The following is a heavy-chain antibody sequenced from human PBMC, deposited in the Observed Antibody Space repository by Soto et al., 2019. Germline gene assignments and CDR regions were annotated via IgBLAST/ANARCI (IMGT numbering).Heavy chain of an antibody. D-gene: IGHD2-21*01. CDR1: GYSFTAFY. J-gene: IGHJ6*03. V-gene: IGHV1-2*02. CDR2: INPNSGGT. CDR3: ARANSIRPYFYNMDV. Sequence: QVQLVQSGAEVEKPGASVKVSCKAAGYSFTAFYIHWVRQARGQEFEWLGWINPNSGGTYYSQKFRARVTLTRDTSISTAYMELTGLSSDDTAVYYCARANSIRPYFYNMDVWGQGTTVTVSS.